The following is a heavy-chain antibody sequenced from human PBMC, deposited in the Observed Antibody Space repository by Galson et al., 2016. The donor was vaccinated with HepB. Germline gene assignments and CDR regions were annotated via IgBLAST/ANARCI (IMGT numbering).Heavy chain of an antibody. J-gene: IGHJ3*02. D-gene: IGHD6-13*01. CDR1: GFTFTRYN. CDR3: ARVRAQQLLDAFDI. Sequence: SLRLSCATSGFTFTRYNMNWVRQAPGKGLEWVSSISSGSSYIYYAASVKGRFTISSDNVKESLYLQMNSLRPEDTAVYYCARVRAQQLLDAFDIWGQGTMVTVSS. CDR2: ISSGSSYI. V-gene: IGHV3-21*01.